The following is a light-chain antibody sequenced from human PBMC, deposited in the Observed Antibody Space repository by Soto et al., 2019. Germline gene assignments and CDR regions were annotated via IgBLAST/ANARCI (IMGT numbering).Light chain of an antibody. CDR3: QQYSNWPKT. CDR1: QGVGSS. Sequence: ETVMTQSPATLSVSAGERVTLSCRASQGVGSSLAWYQQKPGQAPRVLIYGASTTAPGIPARFSGSGSGTEFTLTISSLQSEDSAVYFCQQYSNWPKTFSQGTKVDIK. J-gene: IGKJ1*01. V-gene: IGKV3-15*01. CDR2: GAS.